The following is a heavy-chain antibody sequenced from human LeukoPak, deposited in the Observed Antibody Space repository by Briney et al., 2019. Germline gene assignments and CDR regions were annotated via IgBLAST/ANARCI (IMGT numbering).Heavy chain of an antibody. J-gene: IGHJ4*02. CDR3: ARGGGRDSGRENDY. Sequence: ASVKVSCKASGYTFTRYGISWVRQAPGQGLEWVGWVSGYNGNTNYAHKLQGRVTMTTDTSTSTVYMGLRSLTSDDTAVYYCARGGGRDSGRENDYWGQGTLVTVSS. D-gene: IGHD1-26*01. CDR2: VSGYNGNT. V-gene: IGHV1-18*01. CDR1: GYTFTRYG.